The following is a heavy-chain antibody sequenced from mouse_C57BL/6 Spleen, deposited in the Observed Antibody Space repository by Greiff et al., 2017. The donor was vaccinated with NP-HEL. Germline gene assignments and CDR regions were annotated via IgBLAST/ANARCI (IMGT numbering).Heavy chain of an antibody. Sequence: QVQLQQPGAELVRPGSSVKLSCKASGYTFTSYWLDWVKQRPGQGLEWIGHIYPSDSDTHYNQKFKDKATLTVDKSSSTAYMQLSSLTSEDSAVYYCARSPVITTVAPFAYWGQGTLVTVSA. CDR3: ARSPVITTVAPFAY. J-gene: IGHJ3*01. CDR2: IYPSDSDT. V-gene: IGHV1-61*01. CDR1: GYTFTSYW. D-gene: IGHD1-1*01.